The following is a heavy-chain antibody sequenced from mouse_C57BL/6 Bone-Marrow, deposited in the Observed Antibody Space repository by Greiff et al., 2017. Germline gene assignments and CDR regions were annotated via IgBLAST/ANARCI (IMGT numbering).Heavy chain of an antibody. CDR2: IYPRSGNT. D-gene: IGHD1-1*01. Sequence: QVQLKQSGAELARPGASVKLSCKASGYTFTSYGISWVKQRTGQGLEWIGEIYPRSGNTYYNEKFKGKATLTADKSSSTAYMELRSLTSEDSAVYFCARLEFDGSSGDWYFDVWGTGTTVTVSS. CDR3: ARLEFDGSSGDWYFDV. J-gene: IGHJ1*03. V-gene: IGHV1-81*01. CDR1: GYTFTSYG.